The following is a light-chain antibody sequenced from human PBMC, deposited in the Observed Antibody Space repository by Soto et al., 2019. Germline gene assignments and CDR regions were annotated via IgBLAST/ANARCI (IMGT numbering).Light chain of an antibody. V-gene: IGKV3-11*01. Sequence: EIVLTQSPGTLSLSPGERATLFCRASQSVSKYLGWYQQKPGQAPRLLIYAASNRATGIPARFSGSGSGTEFTLTISSLQPEDFATYYCQQYDSFSVTFGQGTKVDI. CDR3: QQYDSFSVT. CDR2: AAS. J-gene: IGKJ1*01. CDR1: QSVSKY.